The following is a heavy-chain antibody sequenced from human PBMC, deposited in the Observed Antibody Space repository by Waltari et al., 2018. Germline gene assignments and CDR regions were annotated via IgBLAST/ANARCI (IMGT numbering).Heavy chain of an antibody. V-gene: IGHV4-61*01. CDR1: GGSVSIGIYY. D-gene: IGHD4-17*01. CDR3: ARGRDYGGTDAFDI. J-gene: IGHJ3*02. CDR2: IYYSGST. Sequence: QVQLQVSGPGLVKPSETRYPPCTVPGGSVSIGIYYWRWIRQPPGKGLEWLGYIYYSGSTNYNPSLKSRVTISVDTSKNQFSLKLSPVTAADTAVYYCARGRDYGGTDAFDIWGQGTMVTVSS.